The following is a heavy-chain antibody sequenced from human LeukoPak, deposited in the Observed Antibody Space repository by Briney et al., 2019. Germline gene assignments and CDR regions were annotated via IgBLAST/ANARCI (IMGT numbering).Heavy chain of an antibody. CDR1: GYTFTSYG. J-gene: IGHJ5*02. CDR2: ISAYNGNT. D-gene: IGHD1-26*01. V-gene: IGHV1-18*01. CDR3: ARSSIVGAFNWFDP. Sequence: ASVKVSCKASGYTFTSYGISWVRQAPGQGLEWVGWISAYNGNTNYAQKFQGRVTMTRDTSTSTAYMELSRLRSDDTAVYYCARSSIVGAFNWFDPWGQGTLVTVSS.